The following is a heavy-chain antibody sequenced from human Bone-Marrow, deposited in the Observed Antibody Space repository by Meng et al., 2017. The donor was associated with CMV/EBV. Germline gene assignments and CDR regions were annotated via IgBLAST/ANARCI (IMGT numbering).Heavy chain of an antibody. J-gene: IGHJ4*02. V-gene: IGHV3-23*01. Sequence: GGSLRLSCAASGFTFMNYAMAWVRQAPGEGLEWVSAISTSGSNTYYADSVRGRFTISRDNSRNTLYLQMNSLRAEDTAVYYCAREGVYDSSGYYFDYWGQGTLVTVSS. CDR3: AREGVYDSSGYYFDY. CDR2: ISTSGSNT. D-gene: IGHD3-22*01. CDR1: GFTFMNYA.